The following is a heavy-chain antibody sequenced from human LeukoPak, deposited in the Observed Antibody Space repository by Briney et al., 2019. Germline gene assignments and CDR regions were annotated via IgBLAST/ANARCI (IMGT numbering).Heavy chain of an antibody. CDR1: GFAFSSYA. J-gene: IGHJ6*02. D-gene: IGHD6-13*01. V-gene: IGHV3-30-3*01. Sequence: GRSLRLSCAAPGFAFSSYAMHWVRQAPGKGLEWVAVISYDGSNKYYADSVKGRFTISRDNSKNTLYLQMNSLRAEDTAVYYCARVRGSSWHPYTYYYYGMDVWGQGTTVTVSS. CDR3: ARVRGSSWHPYTYYYYGMDV. CDR2: ISYDGSNK.